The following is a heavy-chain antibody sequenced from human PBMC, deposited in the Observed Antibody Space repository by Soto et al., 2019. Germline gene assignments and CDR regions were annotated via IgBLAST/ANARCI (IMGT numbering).Heavy chain of an antibody. CDR2: ISGSGGST. CDR3: AKDLGWTVVTPRSVFIF. D-gene: IGHD2-21*02. V-gene: IGHV3-23*01. CDR1: GFTFSSYA. Sequence: EVQLLESGGGLVQPGGSLRLSCAASGFTFSSYAMSWVRQAPGKGLEWVSGISGSGGSTYYADSVKGRFTISRDNSKNTLYLQMNSLRAEDTAVYYCAKDLGWTVVTPRSVFIFGGQGTLVTVSS. J-gene: IGHJ4*02.